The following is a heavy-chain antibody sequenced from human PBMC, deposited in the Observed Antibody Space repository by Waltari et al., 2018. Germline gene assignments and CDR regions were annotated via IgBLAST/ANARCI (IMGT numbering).Heavy chain of an antibody. V-gene: IGHV1-2*06. CDR1: GYTFTGYY. D-gene: IGHD3-3*01. J-gene: IGHJ5*02. CDR3: ARDPSPRITIFGVADNWFDP. CDR2: INPNSGGT. Sequence: QVQLVQSGAEVKKPGASVKVSCKASGYTFTGYYMHWVRQAPGQGLEWMGRINPNSGGTNYAQKFQGRVTMTRDTSISTAYMELSRLRSDDTAVYYCARDPSPRITIFGVADNWFDPWGQGTLVTVSS.